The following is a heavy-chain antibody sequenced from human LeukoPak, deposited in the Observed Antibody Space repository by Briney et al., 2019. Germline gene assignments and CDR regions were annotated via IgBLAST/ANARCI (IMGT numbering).Heavy chain of an antibody. V-gene: IGHV1-69*06. Sequence: SVKVSCKASGGTFSSYAISWVRQAPGQGLEWMGGIIPIFGTANYAQKFQGRVTITADKSTSTAYMELSSLRSEDTAVYYCARAADSSSYKIGVNWFDPWGQGTLVTVSS. D-gene: IGHD6-13*01. CDR2: IIPIFGTA. CDR1: GGTFSSYA. CDR3: ARAADSSSYKIGVNWFDP. J-gene: IGHJ5*02.